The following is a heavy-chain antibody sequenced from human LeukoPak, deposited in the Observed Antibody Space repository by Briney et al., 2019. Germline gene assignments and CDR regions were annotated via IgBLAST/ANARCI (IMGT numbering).Heavy chain of an antibody. D-gene: IGHD4-17*01. CDR1: GGTFSSYA. CDR2: IIPIFGTA. Sequence: ASVKVSCKASGGTFSSYAISWVRQAPGQGLEWMGGIIPIFGTANYAQKFQGRVTTTVDESTSTAYMELSSLRSEDTAVYYCATTVTTSGKYWYFDLWGRGTLVTVSS. J-gene: IGHJ2*01. V-gene: IGHV1-69*13. CDR3: ATTVTTSGKYWYFDL.